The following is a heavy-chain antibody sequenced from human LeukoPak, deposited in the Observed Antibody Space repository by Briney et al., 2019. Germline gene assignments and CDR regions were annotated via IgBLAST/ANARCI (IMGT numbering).Heavy chain of an antibody. V-gene: IGHV4-34*01. Sequence: PGGSLRLSCAASGFTFSSYSMNWVRQPPGKGLEWIGEINHSGSTNYNPSLKSRVTISRDTSKNQFSLKLSSVTAADTAVYYCARGRESRYSSDWGQGTLVTVSS. D-gene: IGHD6-19*01. CDR2: INHSGST. CDR1: GFTFSSYS. J-gene: IGHJ4*02. CDR3: ARGRESRYSSD.